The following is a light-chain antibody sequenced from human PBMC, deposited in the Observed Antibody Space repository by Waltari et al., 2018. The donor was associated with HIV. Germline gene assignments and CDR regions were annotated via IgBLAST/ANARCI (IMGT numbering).Light chain of an antibody. V-gene: IGLV2-8*01. J-gene: IGLJ2*01. CDR2: EVS. CDR3: SSHTDSSNFRV. Sequence: QSALTQPPSASGTPGQSVTISCTGTRSGVGGYNSVSWYQQYPGKAPKLMIYEVSKRPSGVPDRFSGSKSGNAASLTVSGLQAEDEADYYCSSHTDSSNFRVFGGGTKLTVL. CDR1: RSGVGGYNS.